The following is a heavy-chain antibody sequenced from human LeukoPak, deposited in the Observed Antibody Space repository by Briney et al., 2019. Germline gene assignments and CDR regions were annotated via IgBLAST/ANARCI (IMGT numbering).Heavy chain of an antibody. CDR3: ARDKAVAGTWDAFDI. CDR1: GYTFTSYD. CDR2: MNPNSGNT. V-gene: IGHV1-8*01. Sequence: GAPVKVSCKASGYTFTSYDINWVRQATGQGLEWMGWMNPNSGNTGYAQKFQGRVTITRDTSASTAYMELSSLRSEDTAVYYCARDKAVAGTWDAFDIWGQGTMVTVSS. D-gene: IGHD6-19*01. J-gene: IGHJ3*02.